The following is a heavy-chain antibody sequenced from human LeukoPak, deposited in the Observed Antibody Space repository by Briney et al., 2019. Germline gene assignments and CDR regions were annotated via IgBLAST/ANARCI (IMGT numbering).Heavy chain of an antibody. Sequence: GRSLRLSCAASGXTFSSYGMHWVRQAPGKGLEWVAIISSDGNNQYYADSVKGRFTISRDNSKNTLYLQMNSLRAEDTAVYYCARPPPSCSSTSCYQHYWGQGTLVTVSS. V-gene: IGHV3-30*03. CDR1: GXTFSSYG. J-gene: IGHJ4*02. CDR3: ARPPPSCSSTSCYQHY. D-gene: IGHD2-2*01. CDR2: ISSDGNNQ.